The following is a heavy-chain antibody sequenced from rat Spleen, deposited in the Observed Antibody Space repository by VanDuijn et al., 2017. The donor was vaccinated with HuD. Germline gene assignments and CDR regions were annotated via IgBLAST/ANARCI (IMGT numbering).Heavy chain of an antibody. V-gene: IGHV5-20*01. CDR2: INYEGGRS. CDR3: TTDSYYSYFDY. Sequence: EVQLVESGGGLVQPGRSLKLSCAASGFTFSDYYMAWVRQAPKKGLAWVASINYEGGRSYYGDSVKGRFTISRDTAENTLYLQMDSLRSEDTATYYCTTDSYYSYFDYWGQGVMVTVSS. J-gene: IGHJ2*01. D-gene: IGHD1-1*01. CDR1: GFTFSDYY.